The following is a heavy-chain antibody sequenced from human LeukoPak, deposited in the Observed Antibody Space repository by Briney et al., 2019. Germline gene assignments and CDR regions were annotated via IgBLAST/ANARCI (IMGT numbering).Heavy chain of an antibody. V-gene: IGHV4-30-4*01. Sequence: SQTLSLTCTVSGGSISSGDYYWSWIRQPPGKGLEWIGYIYYSGSTYYNPSLKSRVTISVDTSKNQFSLKLSSVTAADTAVYYCARGTVVTPRWYFDLWGRGTLVTVSS. D-gene: IGHD4-23*01. CDR1: GGSISSGDYY. J-gene: IGHJ2*01. CDR3: ARGTVVTPRWYFDL. CDR2: IYYSGST.